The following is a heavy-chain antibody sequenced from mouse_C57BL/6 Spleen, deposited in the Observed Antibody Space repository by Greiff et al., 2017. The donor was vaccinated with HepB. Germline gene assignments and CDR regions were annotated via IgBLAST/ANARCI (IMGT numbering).Heavy chain of an antibody. V-gene: IGHV1-55*01. Sequence: QVHVKQSGAELVKPGASVKMSCKASGYTFTSYWITWVKQRPGQGLEWIGDIYPGSGSTNYNEKFKSKATLTVDTSSSTAYMQLSSLTSEDSAVYYCAGRAFYYFDYWGQGTTLTVSS. CDR2: IYPGSGST. CDR3: AGRAFYYFDY. J-gene: IGHJ2*01. CDR1: GYTFTSYW. D-gene: IGHD3-1*01.